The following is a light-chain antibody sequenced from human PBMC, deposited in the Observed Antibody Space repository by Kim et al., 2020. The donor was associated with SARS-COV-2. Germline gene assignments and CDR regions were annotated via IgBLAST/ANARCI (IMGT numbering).Light chain of an antibody. CDR3: QQSYTRPLT. J-gene: IGKJ4*01. CDR1: QSIATS. V-gene: IGKV1-39*01. Sequence: DIQLTQSPPSLSASLGDRVTITCRASQSIATSLNWYQQKHGTTPNLLIYATSNLQGGVPSRFSGSGSGTDFTLTISSLHPEDFATYCCQQSYTRPLTFGGGTKVDIK. CDR2: ATS.